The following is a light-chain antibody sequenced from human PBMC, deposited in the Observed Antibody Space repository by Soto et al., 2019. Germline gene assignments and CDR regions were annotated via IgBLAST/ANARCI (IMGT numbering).Light chain of an antibody. J-gene: IGKJ3*01. CDR1: QGISNY. CDR3: QKYNSAPFT. Sequence: DIQMTQSPSSLSATVGDRVTITCRASQGISNYLAWFQQNPGKVPKLLIYAASTLQSGVPPRFSGSGSETDFTLTIHTLQPEHFATYYCQKYNSAPFTFGPGTKVHI. CDR2: AAS. V-gene: IGKV1-27*01.